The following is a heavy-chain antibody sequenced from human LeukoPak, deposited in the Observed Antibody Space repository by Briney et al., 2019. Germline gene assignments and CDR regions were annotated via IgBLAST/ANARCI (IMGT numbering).Heavy chain of an antibody. CDR3: ATVGYSYGAFDY. CDR1: GYTLTEIS. V-gene: IGHV1-24*01. Sequence: ALVKVSCKVSGYTLTEISLHWVRQAPGKGLEWMGGFDREDGETMYAQKFQGRVTMPEDTSTATAFMELSSLRSEDTAVYYCATVGYSYGAFDYWGQGTLVIVSS. D-gene: IGHD5-18*01. CDR2: FDREDGET. J-gene: IGHJ4*02.